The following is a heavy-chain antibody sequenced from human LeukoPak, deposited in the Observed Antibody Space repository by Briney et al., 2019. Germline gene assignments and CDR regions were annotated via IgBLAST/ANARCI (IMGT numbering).Heavy chain of an antibody. D-gene: IGHD1-7*01. CDR2: INHSGST. Sequence: PSETLSLTCAVYGGSFSGYYWGWIRQPPGRGLEWIGEINHSGSTNYNPSLKSRVTISVDTSKNQFSLKLSSVTAADTAVYYCARGGYNWNSPPYYGMDVWGQGTTVTVSS. J-gene: IGHJ6*02. CDR1: GGSFSGYY. V-gene: IGHV4-34*01. CDR3: ARGGYNWNSPPYYGMDV.